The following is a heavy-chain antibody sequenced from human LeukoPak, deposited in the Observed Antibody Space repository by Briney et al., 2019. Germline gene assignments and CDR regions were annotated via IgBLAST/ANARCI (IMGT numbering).Heavy chain of an antibody. CDR1: GFTFSDYY. D-gene: IGHD3-10*01. Sequence: AGGSLRLSCAASGFTFSDYYMSWIRQAPGKGLEWVSYISSSGSTIYYADSVKGRFTISRDNAKNSLYLQMNSLRAEDTAVYYCARDCFGELMENWFDPWGQGTLVTVSS. CDR3: ARDCFGELMENWFDP. CDR2: ISSSGSTI. J-gene: IGHJ5*02. V-gene: IGHV3-11*01.